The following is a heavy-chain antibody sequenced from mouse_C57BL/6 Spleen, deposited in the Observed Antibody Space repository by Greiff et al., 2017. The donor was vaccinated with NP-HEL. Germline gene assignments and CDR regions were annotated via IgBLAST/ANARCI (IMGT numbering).Heavy chain of an antibody. D-gene: IGHD2-1*01. Sequence: DVKLVESGGGLVKPGGSLKLSCAASGFTFSSYTMSWVRQTPEKRLEWVATISGGGGNTYYPDSVKGRFTISRDNAKNTLYLQMSSLRSEDTALYYCARVYYGNFYFDYWGQGTTLTVSS. CDR1: GFTFSSYT. J-gene: IGHJ2*01. CDR3: ARVYYGNFYFDY. CDR2: ISGGGGNT. V-gene: IGHV5-9*01.